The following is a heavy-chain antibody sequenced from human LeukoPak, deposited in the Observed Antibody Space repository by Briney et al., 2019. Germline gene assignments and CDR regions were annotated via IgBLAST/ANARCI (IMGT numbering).Heavy chain of an antibody. V-gene: IGHV3-7*03. J-gene: IGHJ6*02. Sequence: GGSLRLSCTASGFTFSYYWMSWVRQAPGKGLEWVANIKQDGSEASYVGSVKGRLTISRDNPRNSLYLQMNSLRAEDTAVYYCARDQYEVPYYSNYDGMNVWGQGTTVIVSS. CDR2: IKQDGSEA. D-gene: IGHD3-16*01. CDR1: GFTFSYYW. CDR3: ARDQYEVPYYSNYDGMNV.